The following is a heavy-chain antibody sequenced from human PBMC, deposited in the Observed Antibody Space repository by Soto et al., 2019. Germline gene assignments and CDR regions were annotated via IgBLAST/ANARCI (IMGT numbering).Heavy chain of an antibody. V-gene: IGHV4-59*01. D-gene: IGHD3-22*01. Sequence: PSVTLCLTCTVASAAIGRYYWSGIRQPPGKGLEWIGYIYYSGSTNYNPSLKSRVTIAVETSKNQFSLKLSSVTAADTAVYYCAREVYYYDSSGYYPAFDIWGNGKMVT. J-gene: IGHJ3*02. CDR3: AREVYYYDSSGYYPAFDI. CDR2: IYYSGST. CDR1: SAAIGRYY.